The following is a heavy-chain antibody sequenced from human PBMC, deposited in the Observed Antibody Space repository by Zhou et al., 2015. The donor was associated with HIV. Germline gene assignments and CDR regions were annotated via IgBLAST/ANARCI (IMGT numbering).Heavy chain of an antibody. J-gene: IGHJ4*02. CDR2: IIPMFGTV. Sequence: QVVLVQSGAEVKKPGSSVKVSCEASGGTFSNYAVSWVRQAPGQGLEWMGAIIPMFGTVRYAQKFQGRVSITADKSTSTAYMDLTSLRSDDTAVYYCARDSVATRSADPYYFDSWGQGTLVTVSS. CDR1: GGTFSNYA. V-gene: IGHV1-69*06. CDR3: ARDSVATRSADPYYFDS. D-gene: IGHD4-23*01.